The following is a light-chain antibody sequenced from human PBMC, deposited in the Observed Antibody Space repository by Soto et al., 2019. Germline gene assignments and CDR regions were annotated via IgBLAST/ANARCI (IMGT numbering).Light chain of an antibody. J-gene: IGKJ2*03. V-gene: IGKV3-20*01. Sequence: EIVLTQSPDTLSLSPGERATLSCRASQSVRSSNLAWHQQKPGQAPRLLIYGASSRATGIPDRFSGSGSGTDFTLTISRLEPEDFAVYFCQLDGGSMFSFGQGTKLEFK. CDR2: GAS. CDR3: QLDGGSMFS. CDR1: QSVRSSN.